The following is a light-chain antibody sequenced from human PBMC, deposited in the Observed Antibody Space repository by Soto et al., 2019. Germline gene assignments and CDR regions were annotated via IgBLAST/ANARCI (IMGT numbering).Light chain of an antibody. CDR2: SNS. V-gene: IGLV1-44*01. CDR3: AVWDDNLEAVL. Sequence: QSALTQPPSASETPGQRVTISCSGSSSNIGSNTVNWYQQLPGTAPKVVIYSNSQRPSGVPDRFSGSKSGTSASLAISGLQSEDEADYYCAVWDDNLEAVLFGGGTKLTVL. CDR1: SSNIGSNT. J-gene: IGLJ2*01.